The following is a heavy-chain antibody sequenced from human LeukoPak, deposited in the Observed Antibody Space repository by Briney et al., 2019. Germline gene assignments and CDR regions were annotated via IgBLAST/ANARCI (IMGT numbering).Heavy chain of an antibody. D-gene: IGHD2-2*01. CDR1: GFTLSSYA. CDR3: AKETKTRGGPIDY. CDR2: ISASGGST. Sequence: GGSLRLSCAASGFTLSSYAMSWVRQAPGKGLEWVSAISASGGSTYYADSVKGRFTISRDNSKNTLFLQMNSLRVEDTAVYYCAKETKTRGGPIDYWGQGSLVTVSS. J-gene: IGHJ4*02. V-gene: IGHV3-23*01.